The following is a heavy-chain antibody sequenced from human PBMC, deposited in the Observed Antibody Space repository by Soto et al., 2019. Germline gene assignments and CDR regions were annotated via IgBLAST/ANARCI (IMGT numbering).Heavy chain of an antibody. V-gene: IGHV3-33*01. CDR2: IWYDGSNK. CDR1: GFTFSSYG. D-gene: IGHD5-18*01. Sequence: GSLRLSCAASGFTFSSYGMHWVRQAPGKGLEWVAVIWYDGSNKYYADSVKGRFTISRDNSKNTLYLQMNSLRAEDTAVYYCARDGIPLWFFDYWGQGTLVTVSS. CDR3: ARDGIPLWFFDY. J-gene: IGHJ4*02.